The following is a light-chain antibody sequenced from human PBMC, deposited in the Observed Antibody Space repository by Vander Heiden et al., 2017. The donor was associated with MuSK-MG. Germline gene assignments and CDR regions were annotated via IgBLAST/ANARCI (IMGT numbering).Light chain of an antibody. Sequence: DIQLTQSPSFLSASVGDRITITCRASQGISSYLAWYQQKPGKAPKLLIYAASTLQRGVPSRFSGSGSGTEFTLTISSLQPEDFATYYCQQPKSYPPVTFGGGTKVEIK. CDR2: AAS. J-gene: IGKJ4*01. V-gene: IGKV1-9*01. CDR3: QQPKSYPPVT. CDR1: QGISSY.